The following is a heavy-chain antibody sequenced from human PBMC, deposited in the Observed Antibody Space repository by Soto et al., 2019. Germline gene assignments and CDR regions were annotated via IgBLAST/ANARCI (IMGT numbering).Heavy chain of an antibody. J-gene: IGHJ4*02. D-gene: IGHD3-9*01. V-gene: IGHV4-28*01. CDR3: ARTSRFKTGHIDY. CDR1: GYSLSSDNW. Sequence: SETLSLTCAVPGYSLSSDNWWVWIRQPPGKGLDWIGYIFYTGTTYYNLSLKSRVTMSVDTDKHQFSLKLSSVTAADTAVYYCARTSRFKTGHIDYWGQGPLVNVSS. CDR2: IFYTGTT.